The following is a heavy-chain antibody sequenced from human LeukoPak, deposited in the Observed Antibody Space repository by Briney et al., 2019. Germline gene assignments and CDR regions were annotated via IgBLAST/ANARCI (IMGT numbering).Heavy chain of an antibody. CDR2: INPNSGGT. CDR3: ARDHYDSSSYYFAC. J-gene: IGHJ4*02. Sequence: GASVKVSCKASGYTFTGYDMHWVRQAPGQGLECMGLINPNSGGTNYAQKLQGRVTMTRDTSNSTAYLELSRLRSDDTAVYYCARDHYDSSSYYFACLVQGTLVTVSS. CDR1: GYTFTGYD. V-gene: IGHV1-2*02. D-gene: IGHD3-22*01.